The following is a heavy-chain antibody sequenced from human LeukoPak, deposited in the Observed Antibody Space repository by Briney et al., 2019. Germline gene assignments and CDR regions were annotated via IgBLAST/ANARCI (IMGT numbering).Heavy chain of an antibody. D-gene: IGHD3-22*01. CDR3: ARSDSTGYYASS. CDR1: GGSISSGGYY. Sequence: SETLSLTCTVSGGSISSGGYYGCWIRQHPGKGLEWIGYIYYSGSTYYNPSLKSRVTMSVDTSKNQFSLKLSSVTAADTAVYYCARSDSTGYYASSWGQGILVTVSS. CDR2: IYYSGST. J-gene: IGHJ5*02. V-gene: IGHV4-31*03.